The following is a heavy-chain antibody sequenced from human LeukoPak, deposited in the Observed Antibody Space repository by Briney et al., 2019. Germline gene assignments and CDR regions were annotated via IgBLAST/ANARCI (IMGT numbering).Heavy chain of an antibody. J-gene: IGHJ4*02. CDR1: GFTFSNYW. CDR2: IKQDGSEK. V-gene: IGHV3-7*05. D-gene: IGHD5-12*01. Sequence: GGSLRLSCAASGFTFSNYWMIWVRQAPGKGLEWVANIKQDGSEKRYADSVRGRFTVSRDNAHTSLYLQMSSLRSEDTAVYYCARGQGVATTISMYYFDYWGQGTLVTVSS. CDR3: ARGQGVATTISMYYFDY.